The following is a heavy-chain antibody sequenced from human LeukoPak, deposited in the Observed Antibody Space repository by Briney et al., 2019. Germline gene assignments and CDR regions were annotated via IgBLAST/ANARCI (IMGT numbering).Heavy chain of an antibody. CDR3: ARLSYSGSYEYYFDY. D-gene: IGHD1-26*01. J-gene: IGHJ4*02. CDR2: IYTSGST. CDR1: GGSISSYY. Sequence: SETLSLTCTVSGGSISSYYWSWIRQPPGKGLEWIGYIYTSGSTNYNPPLKSRVTISVDTSKNQFSLKLSSVTAADTAVYYCARLSYSGSYEYYFDYWGQGTLVTVSS. V-gene: IGHV4-4*09.